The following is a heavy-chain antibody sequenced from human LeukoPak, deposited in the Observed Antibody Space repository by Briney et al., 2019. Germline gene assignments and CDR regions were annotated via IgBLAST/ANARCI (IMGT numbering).Heavy chain of an antibody. D-gene: IGHD3-22*01. Sequence: GGSLRLSCAASGFSLSSYAMSWVRQAPGKGLEWVSAISSTDAGTYHADSVRGRFTISRDSSKNTLYLQMNSLRAEDTAVYYCARPSQVAYDSSGYLDYWGQGTLVTVSS. V-gene: IGHV3-23*01. J-gene: IGHJ4*02. CDR2: ISSTDAGT. CDR3: ARPSQVAYDSSGYLDY. CDR1: GFSLSSYA.